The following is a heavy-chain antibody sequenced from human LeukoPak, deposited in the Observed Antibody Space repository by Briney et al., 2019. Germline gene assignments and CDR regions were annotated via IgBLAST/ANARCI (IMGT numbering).Heavy chain of an antibody. CDR2: MNPNSGNT. D-gene: IGHD6-19*01. CDR1: GYTFTSYD. V-gene: IGHV1-8*03. CDR3: ARRIRLGSGWHFDY. J-gene: IGHJ4*02. Sequence: ASVKVSCKASGYTFTSYDINWVRQATGQGLEWMGWMNPNSGNTGYAQKFQGRVTITRNTSISTAYMELSSLRSEDTAVYYCARRIRLGSGWHFDYWGQGTLVTVSS.